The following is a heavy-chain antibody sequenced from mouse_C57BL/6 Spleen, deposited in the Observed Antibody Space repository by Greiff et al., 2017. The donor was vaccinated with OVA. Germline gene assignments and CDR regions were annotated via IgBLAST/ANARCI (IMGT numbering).Heavy chain of an antibody. Sequence: VQLQQSGPELVKPGASVKISCKASGYTFTDYYMNWVKQSHGKSLEWIGDINPNNGGTSYNQKFKGKATLTVDKSSSTAYMELRSLTSEDSAVYYCARSTTVVAPHVDVWGTGTTVTVSS. CDR2: INPNNGGT. CDR1: GYTFTDYY. J-gene: IGHJ1*03. CDR3: ARSTTVVAPHVDV. V-gene: IGHV1-26*01. D-gene: IGHD1-1*01.